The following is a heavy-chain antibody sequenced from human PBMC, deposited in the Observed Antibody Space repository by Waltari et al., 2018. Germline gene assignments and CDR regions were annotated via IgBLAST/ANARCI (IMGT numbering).Heavy chain of an antibody. CDR1: GYSIRSGYY. V-gene: IGHV4-38-2*02. CDR3: ARDLREWEPFDY. Sequence: QVQLQESGPGLVKPSETLSLTCAVSGYSIRSGYYWGWIRQPPGKGLEWIGSIYHSGSTYYNPSLKSRVTISVDTSKNQFALKLSSVTAADTAVYYCARDLREWEPFDYWGQGTLVTVSS. J-gene: IGHJ4*02. D-gene: IGHD1-26*01. CDR2: IYHSGST.